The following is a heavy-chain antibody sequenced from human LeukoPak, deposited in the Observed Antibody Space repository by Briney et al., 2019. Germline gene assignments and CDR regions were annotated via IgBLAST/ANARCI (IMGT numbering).Heavy chain of an antibody. J-gene: IGHJ4*02. CDR2: ISASGGTT. CDR3: AKAARYFDWFWDY. V-gene: IGHV3-23*01. Sequence: GGSLRLSCAASGFTFSSYGMSWVRQAPGKGLEWVSGISASGGTTYYADSVVGRFTISRDTSKNTLYLQMNSLRAEDTAVYYCAKAARYFDWFWDYWGQGTLVTVSS. CDR1: GFTFSSYG. D-gene: IGHD3-9*01.